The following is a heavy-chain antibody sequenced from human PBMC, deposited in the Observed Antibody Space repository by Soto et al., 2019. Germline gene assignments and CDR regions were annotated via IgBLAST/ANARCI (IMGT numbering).Heavy chain of an antibody. CDR2: LYNSGNT. V-gene: IGHV4-4*08. CDR1: GGPISTYY. Sequence: QVQLQESGPGLVRPSETLSLTCSVSGGPISTYYWNWIRQPPGKGLEWIGNLYNSGNTNYNPSFRSRVTISVDTSKNQLSLSLNSVTAADTAIYYGAKRRANSGTGWFDPWGPGTLVIVSS. J-gene: IGHJ5*02. CDR3: AKRRANSGTGWFDP. D-gene: IGHD1-1*01.